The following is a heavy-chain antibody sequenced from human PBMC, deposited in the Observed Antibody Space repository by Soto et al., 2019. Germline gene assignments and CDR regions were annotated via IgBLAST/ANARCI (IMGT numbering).Heavy chain of an antibody. V-gene: IGHV3-33*01. Sequence: GGSLRLSCAASGFTFSNYGMHWVRQAPGKGLEWVAVIWYDGSNKFYADSVKGRFTISRDNSKNTLYLQMNSLRADDTAVYYCARGLYDSSGYPAYWGEGA. D-gene: IGHD3-22*01. CDR1: GFTFSNYG. CDR3: ARGLYDSSGYPAY. J-gene: IGHJ4*02. CDR2: IWYDGSNK.